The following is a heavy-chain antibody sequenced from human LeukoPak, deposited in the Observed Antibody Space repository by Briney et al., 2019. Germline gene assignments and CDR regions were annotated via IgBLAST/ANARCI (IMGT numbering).Heavy chain of an antibody. D-gene: IGHD3-22*01. CDR1: GYSFTSYR. CDR3: ARHGSRSGYYYVFDY. Sequence: GESLKISFKGSGYSFTSYRFGWVRQMPGKGLEWTGIIYPGGSDTCNSPSFQGQVTTPADKSISPVFQQWTRLKASRPPINYCARHGSRSGYYYVFDYWGQGTLVTVSS. V-gene: IGHV5-51*01. CDR2: IYPGGSDT. J-gene: IGHJ4*02.